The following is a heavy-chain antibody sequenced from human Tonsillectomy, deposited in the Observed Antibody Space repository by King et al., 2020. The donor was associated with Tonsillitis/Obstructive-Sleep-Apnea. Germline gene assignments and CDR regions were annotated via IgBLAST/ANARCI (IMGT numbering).Heavy chain of an antibody. Sequence: QLVQSGGGLVQPGGSLRLSCAASGFTFSSYSMNWVRQAPGKGLEWVSYISSSSSTIYYAASLKGRFTISRNNAKNSLYLQMNSLRDEDTAVYYCARDTVFYSNPDYYYYYMDVWGKGTTVTVSS. CDR1: GFTFSSYS. J-gene: IGHJ6*03. CDR3: ARDTVFYSNPDYYYYYMDV. D-gene: IGHD4-11*01. V-gene: IGHV3-48*02. CDR2: ISSSSSTI.